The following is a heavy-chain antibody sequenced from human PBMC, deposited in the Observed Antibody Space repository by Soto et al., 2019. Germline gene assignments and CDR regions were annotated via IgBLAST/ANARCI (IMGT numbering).Heavy chain of an antibody. CDR3: TRDYVMDV. V-gene: IGHV3-21*01. J-gene: IGHJ6*02. Sequence: XGSLRLSCAASGFTFSGDNMNWVRQAPGKGLEWVSSISTTSTYIYYADSVKGRFTISRDNANNSLHLQMNSLRAEDTAVYYCTRDYVMDVWGQGPTVTVSS. CDR2: ISTTSTYI. CDR1: GFTFSGDN.